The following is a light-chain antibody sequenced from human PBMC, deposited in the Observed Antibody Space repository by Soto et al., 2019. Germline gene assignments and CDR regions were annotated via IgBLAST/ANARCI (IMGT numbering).Light chain of an antibody. CDR1: SGDVGGYGY. CDR3: TSYTNTSLLRTV. Sequence: QSVLTQPASVSGSPGQSITISCTGSSGDVGGYGYVSWYQQHPGKAPKLIIYEVTKRPSGVSNRFSGSKSGNTASLTISGLQSDDEADYYCTSYTNTSLLRTVFGTGTKVTLL. CDR2: EVT. V-gene: IGLV2-14*01. J-gene: IGLJ1*01.